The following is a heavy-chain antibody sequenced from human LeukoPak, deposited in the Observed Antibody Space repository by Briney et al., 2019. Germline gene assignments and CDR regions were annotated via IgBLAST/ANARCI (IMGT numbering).Heavy chain of an antibody. CDR1: GGTFISYA. J-gene: IGHJ4*02. CDR2: IIPIFGTA. Sequence: SVKVSCKASGGTFISYAISWVRQAPGQGLEWMGGIIPIFGTANYAQKFQGRVTITADESTSTAYMELSSLRSEDTAVYYCARSSAVVTSSFDYWGQGTLVTVSS. V-gene: IGHV1-69*01. D-gene: IGHD4-23*01. CDR3: ARSSAVVTSSFDY.